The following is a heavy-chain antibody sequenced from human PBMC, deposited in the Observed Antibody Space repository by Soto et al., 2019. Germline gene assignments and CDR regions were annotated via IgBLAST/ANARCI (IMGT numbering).Heavy chain of an antibody. CDR2: INPNSGGT. CDR1: GYTFTGYY. CDR3: ARGRITGSTTLSTFDP. V-gene: IGHV1-2*04. Sequence: GASVKVSCKASGYTFTGYYMHWVRQAPGQGLEWMGWINPNSGGTNYAQKFQGWVTMTRDTSISTAYMELSSLRSEDTAVYYCARGRITGSTTLSTFDPWGQGTLVTVSS. D-gene: IGHD1-20*01. J-gene: IGHJ5*02.